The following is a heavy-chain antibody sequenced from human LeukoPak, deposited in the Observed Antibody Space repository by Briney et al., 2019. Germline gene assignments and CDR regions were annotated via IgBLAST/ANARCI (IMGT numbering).Heavy chain of an antibody. CDR2: LSGSGGTT. CDR3: AKGGSTSRVTTSRVVFGYYYYLDV. D-gene: IGHD4-17*01. V-gene: IGHV3-23*01. CDR1: GFTFSSHA. Sequence: PGGSLRLSCAASGFTFSSHAMSWVRQAPGKGLEWVSSLSGSGGTTYYADSVKGRFSISRDNSKNTLYLQLNSLRAEDTAVYYCAKGGSTSRVTTSRVVFGYYYYLDVWGKGTPVTVSS. J-gene: IGHJ6*03.